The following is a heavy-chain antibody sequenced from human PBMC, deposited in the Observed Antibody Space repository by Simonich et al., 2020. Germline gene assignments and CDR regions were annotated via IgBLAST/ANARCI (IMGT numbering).Heavy chain of an antibody. D-gene: IGHD3-10*01. V-gene: IGHV3-21*01. CDR3: ARDTSYYGSGSYYFDY. Sequence: GGCLVKPGGSLRLSCAASGFTFSSYSMNWVRQAPGKGLEWVSSISSSSSYIYYAGSVKGRFTISRDNAKNSLYLQMNSLRAEDTAVYYCARDTSYYGSGSYYFDYWGQGTLVTVSS. CDR2: ISSSSSYI. CDR1: GFTFSSYS. J-gene: IGHJ4*02.